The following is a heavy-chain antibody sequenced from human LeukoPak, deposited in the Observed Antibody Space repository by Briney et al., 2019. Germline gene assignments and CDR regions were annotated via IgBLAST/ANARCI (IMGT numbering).Heavy chain of an antibody. Sequence: PGGSLRLSCAASEFTFSSYGMHWVRQAPGKGLEWVAFIWYDGNTKYYADSVKGRFTIPRDNSKNTLYLQMNSLRAEDTAVYYCAKDPCSGGSCYSYYYYYYMDVWGKGTTVTVSS. J-gene: IGHJ6*03. D-gene: IGHD2-15*01. CDR2: IWYDGNTK. CDR1: EFTFSSYG. V-gene: IGHV3-30*02. CDR3: AKDPCSGGSCYSYYYYYYMDV.